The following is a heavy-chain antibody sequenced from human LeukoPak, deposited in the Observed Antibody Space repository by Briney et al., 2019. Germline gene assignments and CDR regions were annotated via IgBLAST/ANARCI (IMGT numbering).Heavy chain of an antibody. V-gene: IGHV3-64D*09. J-gene: IGHJ4*02. Sequence: GGSLRLSCSASGFTFSRYAMHWVRQAPGKGLEYVSGINDNGGRTHYGDSVKGRFSISRDNSKNTLHLQMSTLRAEDTALHYCVKDVGGSYAFDYWGQGILVTVAS. CDR2: INDNGGRT. CDR3: VKDVGGSYAFDY. CDR1: GFTFSRYA. D-gene: IGHD1-26*01.